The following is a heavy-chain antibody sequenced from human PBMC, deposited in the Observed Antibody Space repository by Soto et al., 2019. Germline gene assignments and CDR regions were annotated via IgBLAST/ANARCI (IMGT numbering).Heavy chain of an antibody. J-gene: IGHJ5*02. D-gene: IGHD3-10*01. CDR3: ASGADYNTNYIPFDP. V-gene: IGHV3-74*01. Sequence: GGSLRLSCAASGFSFSSYWMHWVRQAPGKGLVWVSGINIDGSISDYAGSVKGRFTISRDNAKNTLYLQMNSLGAEDTGLYYCASGADYNTNYIPFDPWGQGTLVTVSS. CDR1: GFSFSSYW. CDR2: INIDGSIS.